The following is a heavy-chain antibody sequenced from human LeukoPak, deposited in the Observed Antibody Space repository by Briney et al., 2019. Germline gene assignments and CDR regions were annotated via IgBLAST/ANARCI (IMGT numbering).Heavy chain of an antibody. J-gene: IGHJ4*02. CDR1: GGTFSGYA. V-gene: IGHV1-69*13. Sequence: GASVKVSCKASGGTFSGYAISWVRQAPGQGLEWMGGIIPIFGTANYAQKFQGRVTITADESTSTAYMELRSLRSDDTAVYYCARDLGDDFWSGYSDYWGQGTLVTVSS. CDR3: ARDLGDDFWSGYSDY. D-gene: IGHD3-3*01. CDR2: IIPIFGTA.